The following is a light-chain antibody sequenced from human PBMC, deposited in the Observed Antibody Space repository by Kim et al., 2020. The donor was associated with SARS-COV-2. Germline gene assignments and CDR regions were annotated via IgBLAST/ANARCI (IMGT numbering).Light chain of an antibody. V-gene: IGLV7-46*01. J-gene: IGLJ3*02. CDR1: SGPVTSGLY. Sequence: AVVTQEPSLTVSPGETVTLTCASSSGPVTSGLYPYWFQQKAGQAPRALIYDTNNKHSWTPARFSGSLLGGKAALTLSGGQPEDEADYYCSLSYTSGRVFGGGTKLTVL. CDR3: SLSYTSGRV. CDR2: DTN.